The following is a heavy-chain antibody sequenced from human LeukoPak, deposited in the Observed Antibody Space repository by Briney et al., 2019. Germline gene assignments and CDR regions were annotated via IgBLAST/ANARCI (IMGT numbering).Heavy chain of an antibody. V-gene: IGHV3-7*02. CDR2: IKPDGSET. J-gene: IGHJ3*01. Sequence: PGGSLRLSCAASGFTFNTYWMTWVRQAPGKGLEWVANIKPDGSETDYVDSVKGRFTISRDNAKNSLYLQMSSLRAEDTAIYYCVRGGGPSYKYNAFDLWGQGTMVTVYS. CDR1: GFTFNTYW. D-gene: IGHD2-15*01. CDR3: VRGGGPSYKYNAFDL.